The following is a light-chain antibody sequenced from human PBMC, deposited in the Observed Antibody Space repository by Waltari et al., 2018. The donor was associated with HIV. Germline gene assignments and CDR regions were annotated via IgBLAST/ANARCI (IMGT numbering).Light chain of an antibody. CDR3: QSADSSGAWV. Sequence: SYDLTQPPSVSVSPGQTARIACSGAELPTHYSYWYQQRPGQAPVLLIYKDNERPSGIPERFSGSSSGTTVTLTITGVQADDEADYWCQSADSSGAWVFGGGTKLTVL. V-gene: IGLV3-25*03. J-gene: IGLJ3*02. CDR2: KDN. CDR1: ELPTHY.